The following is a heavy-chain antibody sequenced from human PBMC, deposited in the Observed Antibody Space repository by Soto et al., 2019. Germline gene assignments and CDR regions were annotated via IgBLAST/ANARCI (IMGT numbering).Heavy chain of an antibody. J-gene: IGHJ5*02. CDR1: GGSFSGYY. V-gene: IGHV4-34*01. Sequence: PLETLSLTCAVYGGSFSGYYWSWIRQPPGKGLEWIGEINHSGSTNYNPSLKSRVTISVDKSKNQFSLKLSSVTAADTAVYYCARDQKTLLDPWGQGTLVTVSS. CDR3: ARDQKTLLDP. CDR2: INHSGST.